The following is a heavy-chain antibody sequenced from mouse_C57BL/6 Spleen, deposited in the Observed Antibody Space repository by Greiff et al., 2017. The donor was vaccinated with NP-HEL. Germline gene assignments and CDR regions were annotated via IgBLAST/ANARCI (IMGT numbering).Heavy chain of an antibody. J-gene: IGHJ4*01. D-gene: IGHD2-4*01. CDR1: GYTFTSYW. CDR3: ARSEDYGYAMDY. Sequence: VQLQQPGAELVMPGASVKLSCKASGYTFTSYWMHWVKQRPGQGLEWIGEIDPSDSYTNYNQKFKGKSTLTVDKSSSTAYMQLSSLTSEDSAVYYCARSEDYGYAMDYWGQGTSVTVSS. V-gene: IGHV1-69*01. CDR2: IDPSDSYT.